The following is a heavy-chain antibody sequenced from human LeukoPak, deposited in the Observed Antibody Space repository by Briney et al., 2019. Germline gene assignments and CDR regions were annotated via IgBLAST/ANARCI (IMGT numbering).Heavy chain of an antibody. CDR2: ISSRSITI. CDR1: GFTFSDYY. V-gene: IGHV3-11*01. Sequence: GGSLRLSCAASGFTFSDYYMSWIRHAPGKGLEWVSYISSRSITIHYADSVRGRFTISRDNAKRSVYLQMNSLGAEDTAIYYCARLKAGFWGQGTLVTVSS. CDR3: ARLKAGF. J-gene: IGHJ4*02.